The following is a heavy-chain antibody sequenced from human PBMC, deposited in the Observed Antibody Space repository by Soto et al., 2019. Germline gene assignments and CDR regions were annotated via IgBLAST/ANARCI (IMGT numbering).Heavy chain of an antibody. Sequence: SETLSLTCTVSGDSIDSYLWTWIRQPPGQGLEWIGYIFASGSTKYNPNLNSRATISVDTPKNQFSLKLRSVTAADTAVYYCARAAGSGSPDYWGQGMLVTVSS. CDR3: ARAAGSGSPDY. CDR1: GDSIDSYL. J-gene: IGHJ4*02. CDR2: IFASGST. V-gene: IGHV4-59*01. D-gene: IGHD1-26*01.